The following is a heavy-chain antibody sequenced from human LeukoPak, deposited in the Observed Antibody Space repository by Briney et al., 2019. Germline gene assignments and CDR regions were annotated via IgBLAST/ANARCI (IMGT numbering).Heavy chain of an antibody. CDR3: ARVLYYRVGSSTVTFASEIDY. J-gene: IGHJ4*02. CDR2: INPNSGDT. V-gene: IGHV1-2*02. CDR1: GYTFTGYY. D-gene: IGHD4-11*01. Sequence: ASVKVSCKASGYTFTGYYMHWVRQAPGQGLEWMGWINPNSGDTNYSQKFQGRVSMTRDTSINTAYMELSRLTSDDTAVYYCARVLYYRVGSSTVTFASEIDYWGQGTLVTVSS.